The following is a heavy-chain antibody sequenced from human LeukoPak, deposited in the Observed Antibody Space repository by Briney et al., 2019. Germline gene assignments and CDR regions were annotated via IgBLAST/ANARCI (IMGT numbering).Heavy chain of an antibody. D-gene: IGHD3-22*01. J-gene: IGHJ4*02. Sequence: GGSLRLSCAASGFTVSSNYMSWVRQAPGKGLEWVSVIYSGGSTYYADPVKGRFTVSRDNSKNTLYLQMNSLRAEDTAVYYCAREYYYDSSGYYDYWGQGTLVTVSS. CDR2: IYSGGST. V-gene: IGHV3-53*01. CDR1: GFTVSSNY. CDR3: AREYYYDSSGYYDY.